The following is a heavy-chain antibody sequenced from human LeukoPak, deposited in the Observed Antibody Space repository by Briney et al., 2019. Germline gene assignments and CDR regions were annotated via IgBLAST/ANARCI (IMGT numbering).Heavy chain of an antibody. D-gene: IGHD6-13*01. CDR3: ASSRSRVWEDP. V-gene: IGHV3-21*01. CDR1: GFTFSSYS. J-gene: IGHJ5*02. CDR2: ISSSSYI. Sequence: PGGSLRLSCAASGFTFSSYSMNWVRQAPGKGLEWVSSISSSSYIYYADSVKGRFTISRDNAKNSLYLQMNSLRAEDTAVYYCASSRSRVWEDPWGQGTLVTVSS.